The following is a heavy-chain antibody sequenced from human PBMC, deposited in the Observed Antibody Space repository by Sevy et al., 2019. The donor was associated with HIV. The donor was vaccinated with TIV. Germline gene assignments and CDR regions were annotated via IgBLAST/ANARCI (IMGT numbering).Heavy chain of an antibody. V-gene: IGHV4-61*02. Sequence: SETLSLTCTVSGDSISSGDSFWSWIRQPAGRGLEWIGRIYASGRTMYNPSLKRRLTLSVDTSKNQFSLELTSVTAADTAVYYCARDGIKMDYYYAMDVWGQGTPVTVSS. CDR1: GDSISSGDSF. D-gene: IGHD1-26*01. CDR3: ARDGIKMDYYYAMDV. J-gene: IGHJ6*02. CDR2: IYASGRT.